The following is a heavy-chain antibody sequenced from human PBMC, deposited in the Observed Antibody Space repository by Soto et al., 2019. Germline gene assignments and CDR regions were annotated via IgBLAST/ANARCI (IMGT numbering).Heavy chain of an antibody. CDR1: GYTFTIYY. Sequence: ASVKVSCKASGYTFTIYYMHGVLQSPVQGLEWMGIINPSGGSTSYAQKFQGRVTMTRDTSTSTVYMELSSLRSEDTAVYYCARDLYSSSSDGMDVWGQGTTVTVSS. J-gene: IGHJ6*02. D-gene: IGHD6-6*01. CDR3: ARDLYSSSSDGMDV. CDR2: INPSGGST. V-gene: IGHV1-46*01.